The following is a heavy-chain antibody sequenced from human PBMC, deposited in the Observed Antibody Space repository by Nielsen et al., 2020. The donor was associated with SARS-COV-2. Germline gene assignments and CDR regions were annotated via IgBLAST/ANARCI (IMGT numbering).Heavy chain of an antibody. CDR1: GGSISSSNW. J-gene: IGHJ4*02. D-gene: IGHD3-16*01. CDR3: ARWQSDYPKGYFDY. CDR2: IYHSGST. Sequence: SETLSLTCAVSGGSISSSNWWSWVRQPPGKGLEWIGEIYHSGSTNYNPSLKSRVTISVDKSKNQFSLKLSSVTAADTAVYYCARWQSDYPKGYFDYWGQGTLVTVSS. V-gene: IGHV4-4*02.